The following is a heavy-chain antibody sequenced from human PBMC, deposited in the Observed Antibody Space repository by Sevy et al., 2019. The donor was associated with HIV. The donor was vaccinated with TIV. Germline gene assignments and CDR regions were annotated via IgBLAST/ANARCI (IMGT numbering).Heavy chain of an antibody. J-gene: IGHJ4*02. Sequence: GGSLRLSCAASGFTFSSYAMHWVRQAPGKGLEWVGRIKSKTDGGTTDYAAPVKGRFTISRDDSKNTLYLQMNSLKTEDTAVYYCTTGFYYYDSSGYYYWGQGTLVTVSS. CDR2: IKSKTDGGTT. V-gene: IGHV3-15*01. CDR1: GFTFSSYA. D-gene: IGHD3-22*01. CDR3: TTGFYYYDSSGYYY.